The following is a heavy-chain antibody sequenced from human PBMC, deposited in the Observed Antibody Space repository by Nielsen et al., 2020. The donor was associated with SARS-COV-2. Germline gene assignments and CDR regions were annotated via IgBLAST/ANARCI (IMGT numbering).Heavy chain of an antibody. V-gene: IGHV3-30*03. CDR1: GFTISRYG. CDR3: ARGPGGATMDAVDY. Sequence: GGSLRLSCEASGFTISRYGMHWVRQAPGKGLEWVTFISYDGSVKYYADSVKGRFTISRDNSKNTLYLQMNSLRAEDTAVYYCARGPGGATMDAVDYWGQGTLVTVSS. CDR2: ISYDGSVK. D-gene: IGHD3-10*01. J-gene: IGHJ4*02.